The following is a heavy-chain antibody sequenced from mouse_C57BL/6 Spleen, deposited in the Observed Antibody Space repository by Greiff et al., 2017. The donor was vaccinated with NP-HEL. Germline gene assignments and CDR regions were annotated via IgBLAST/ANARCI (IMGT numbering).Heavy chain of an antibody. V-gene: IGHV1-18*01. CDR3: ARGATYYGSSYGYFDV. CDR1: GYTFTDYN. Sequence: EVQLQQSGPELVKPGASVKIPCKASGYTFTDYNMDWVKQSHGKSLEWIGDINPNNGGTIYNQKFKGKATLTVDKSSSTAYMELRSLTSEDTAVYYCARGATYYGSSYGYFDVWGTGTTVTVSS. D-gene: IGHD1-1*01. J-gene: IGHJ1*03. CDR2: INPNNGGT.